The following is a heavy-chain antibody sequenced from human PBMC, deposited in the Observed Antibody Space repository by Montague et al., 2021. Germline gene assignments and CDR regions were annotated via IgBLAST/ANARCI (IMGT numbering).Heavy chain of an antibody. Sequence: SETLSLTCTVYGGSFSGYYWSWICQSPGKGLEWIGEINHSGSTNYNPSLKSRVTISVDTSMNQFSLKLSSVTAADTAVYYCARRGVVTGWFDPWGQGTLVTVSS. D-gene: IGHD2-21*02. CDR2: INHSGST. CDR1: GGSFSGYY. V-gene: IGHV4-34*01. J-gene: IGHJ5*02. CDR3: ARRGVVTGWFDP.